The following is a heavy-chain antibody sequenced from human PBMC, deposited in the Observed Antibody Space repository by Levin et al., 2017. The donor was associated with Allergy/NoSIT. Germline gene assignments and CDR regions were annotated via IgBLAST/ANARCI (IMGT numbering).Heavy chain of an antibody. CDR3: ARAHHYVAATDLYYFYGMDV. V-gene: IGHV3-11*01. Sequence: GESLKISCVASGFTFSDYYMTWIRQPPGKGLEWVAYILSSGRTIYYADSVKGRFTVSRDNAEGSLYLQMDSLRAEDTGIYYCARAHHYVAATDLYYFYGMDVWGQGTTVTVSS. CDR2: ILSSGRTI. J-gene: IGHJ6*02. D-gene: IGHD3-16*01. CDR1: GFTFSDYY.